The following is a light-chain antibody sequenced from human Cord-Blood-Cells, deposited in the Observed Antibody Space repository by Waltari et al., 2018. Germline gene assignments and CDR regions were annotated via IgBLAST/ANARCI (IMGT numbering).Light chain of an antibody. Sequence: DIVLTQSPATLPLSPGERASLSCRASQSVSSYLAWYQQKPGQAPRLLIYDASKGATGIPARFSGSGSGTDFTLTISSLEPEDFAGYYCQQRSNWPPLTFGGGTKVEIK. J-gene: IGKJ4*01. CDR1: QSVSSY. CDR2: DAS. CDR3: QQRSNWPPLT. V-gene: IGKV3-11*01.